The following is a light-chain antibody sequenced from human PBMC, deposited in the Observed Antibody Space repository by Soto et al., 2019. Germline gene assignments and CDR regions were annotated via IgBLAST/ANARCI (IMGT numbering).Light chain of an antibody. J-gene: IGKJ1*01. CDR1: QSVRPN. Sequence: EILMTQSPSTLSVSPGETVTLSCRASQSVRPNLAWYQHKPGHSPRLLIYGASNTATGFPDRFNGSGSGTEFTLTISSLQYADFAVYYCQQYNDNWPTFGQGTKV. CDR3: QQYNDNWPT. CDR2: GAS. V-gene: IGKV3-15*01.